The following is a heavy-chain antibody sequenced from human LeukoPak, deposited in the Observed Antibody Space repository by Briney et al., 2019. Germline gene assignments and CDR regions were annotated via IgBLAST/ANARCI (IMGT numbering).Heavy chain of an antibody. V-gene: IGHV3-23*01. CDR1: GFTFRIYA. D-gene: IGHD3-22*01. J-gene: IGHJ4*02. CDR2: ISGNGAGT. CDR3: AKDRPNFYESSGHYYRQDGDY. Sequence: GGSLRLSCAASGFTFRIYAMSWVRQAPGRGLEWASSISGNGAGTFYTDSVKGRFTISRDNSKNTLFLHMNSLRGEDTAIYYCAKDRPNFYESSGHYYRQDGDYWGQGTLVTVSS.